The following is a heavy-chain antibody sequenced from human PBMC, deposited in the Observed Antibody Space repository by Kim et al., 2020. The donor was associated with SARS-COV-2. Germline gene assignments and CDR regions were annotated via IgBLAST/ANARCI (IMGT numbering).Heavy chain of an antibody. J-gene: IGHJ3*01. V-gene: IGHV3-23*01. Sequence: DSVKGRFTICRDIAQNTLYLQMNSLRAEDTAIYYCAKVLSYGSGYANSFDVWGQGTRVTVSS. CDR3: AKVLSYGSGYANSFDV. D-gene: IGHD3-10*01.